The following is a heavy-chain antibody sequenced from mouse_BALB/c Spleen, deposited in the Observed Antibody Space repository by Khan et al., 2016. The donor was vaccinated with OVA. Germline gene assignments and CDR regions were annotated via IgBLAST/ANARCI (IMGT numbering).Heavy chain of an antibody. CDR1: GFSLTNYG. CDR3: ARQPYYHYNVMDY. V-gene: IGHV2-6-1*01. CDR2: MWSDGSA. D-gene: IGHD2-10*01. J-gene: IGHJ4*01. Sequence: VQLQESGPGLVAPSQSLSITCTISGFSLTNYGVHWVRQPPGKGLEWLVLMWSDGSATYNSALNSRLTIIMDNSKSQVFLKMHSLQTDDTAMYFCARQPYYHYNVMDYWGQGTSVTVSS.